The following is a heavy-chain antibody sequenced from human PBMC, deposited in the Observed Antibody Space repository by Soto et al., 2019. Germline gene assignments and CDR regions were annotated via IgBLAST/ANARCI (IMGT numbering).Heavy chain of an antibody. CDR1: GGTFSSYA. J-gene: IGHJ4*02. V-gene: IGHV1-69*01. CDR2: IIPIFGTA. Sequence: QVQLVQSGAEVKKPGSSVKVSCKASGGTFSSYAISWVRQAPGQGLEWMGGIIPIFGTANYAQKFQGRVTITADESTIPAYMELSSLRSEVTAVYYCATYYDYVWGSYRPDSRFDYWGQGTLVTVSS. D-gene: IGHD3-16*02. CDR3: ATYYDYVWGSYRPDSRFDY.